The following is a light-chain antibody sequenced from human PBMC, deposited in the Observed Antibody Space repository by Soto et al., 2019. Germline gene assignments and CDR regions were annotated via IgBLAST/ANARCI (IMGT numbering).Light chain of an antibody. CDR1: QSVSSIY. CDR2: GVS. V-gene: IGKV3D-20*02. Sequence: EIVMTQYPTPLSVSPGERSTLSCMASQSVSSIYFAWYQQKRGQAPRLLIYGVSSRATGIPDRFSGSGSGTDFTLTISRLEPEDFATYYCQQLISYPLTFGQGTKVDI. CDR3: QQLISYPLT. J-gene: IGKJ1*01.